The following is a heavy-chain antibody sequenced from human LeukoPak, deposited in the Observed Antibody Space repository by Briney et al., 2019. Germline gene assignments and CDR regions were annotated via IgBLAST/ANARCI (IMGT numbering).Heavy chain of an antibody. CDR2: IIPIFGTA. V-gene: IGHV1-69*13. CDR1: GGTFSSYA. D-gene: IGHD4-11*01. Sequence: SVKVSCKASGGTFSSYAISWVRQAPGQGLEWMGGIIPIFGTANYAQKFQGRVTITADESTSTAYMELSSLRSEDTAVYYCARDPDDYSNYAAPAFDYWGQGTLVTVSS. J-gene: IGHJ4*02. CDR3: ARDPDDYSNYAAPAFDY.